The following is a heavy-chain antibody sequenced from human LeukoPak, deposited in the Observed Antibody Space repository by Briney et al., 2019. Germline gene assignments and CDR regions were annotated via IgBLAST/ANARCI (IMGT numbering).Heavy chain of an antibody. CDR3: ARGSTTTRRGFDY. V-gene: IGHV3-30-3*01. Sequence: GGSLRLSCAASGFTFSSYAMHWVRQAPGKGLEWVAVISYDGSNKYYADSVKGRFTISRDNSKNTLYLQMNSLRAEDTAVYYCARGSTTTRRGFDYWGQGTLVTVSS. CDR2: ISYDGSNK. J-gene: IGHJ4*02. D-gene: IGHD1-1*01. CDR1: GFTFSSYA.